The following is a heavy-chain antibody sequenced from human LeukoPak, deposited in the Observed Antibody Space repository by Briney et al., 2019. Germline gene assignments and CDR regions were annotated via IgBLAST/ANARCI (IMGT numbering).Heavy chain of an antibody. CDR2: ISYDGSNK. J-gene: IGHJ4*02. CDR1: GFTFSSYG. CDR3: AKDRYHRSVVVVTEIDY. D-gene: IGHD3-22*01. V-gene: IGHV3-30*18. Sequence: GRSLRLSCAASGFTFSSYGMHWVRQAPGKGLEWVAVISYDGSNKYYADSVKGRFTISRDNSKNTLYLQMNSLRAEDTAVYYCAKDRYHRSVVVVTEIDYWGQGTLVTVSS.